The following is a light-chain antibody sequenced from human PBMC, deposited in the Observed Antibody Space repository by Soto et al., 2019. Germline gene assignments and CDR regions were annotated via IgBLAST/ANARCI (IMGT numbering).Light chain of an antibody. CDR1: SSDVGSYNL. V-gene: IGLV2-23*01. CDR2: EGS. J-gene: IGLJ2*01. CDR3: CSYARSSTVV. Sequence: QSVLTQPASVSGSPGQSITISCTGTSSDVGSYNLVSWYQQHPGKAPKLMIYEGSERPSGVSNRFSGSKSGNTASLTISGLQAEDEADYYCCSYARSSTVVFGGGTKVTVL.